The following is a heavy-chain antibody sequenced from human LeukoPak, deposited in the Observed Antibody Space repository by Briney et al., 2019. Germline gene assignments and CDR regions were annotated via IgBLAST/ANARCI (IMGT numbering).Heavy chain of an antibody. CDR3: VRGLMTTADY. CDR1: GGSISSYY. Sequence: KASETLSLTCNVSGGSISSYYWGWIRQPPGKGLEWIGYIYYRGSTDYNPSLKSRVTISLGTSKNQFSLKLSSVTAADTAVYYCVRGLMTTADYWGQGTLVTVSS. D-gene: IGHD4-17*01. J-gene: IGHJ4*02. V-gene: IGHV4-59*01. CDR2: IYYRGST.